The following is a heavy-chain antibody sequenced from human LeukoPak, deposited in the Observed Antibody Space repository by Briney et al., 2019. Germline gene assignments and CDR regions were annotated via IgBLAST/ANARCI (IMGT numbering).Heavy chain of an antibody. D-gene: IGHD1-14*01. Sequence: GGSLRLSCAASGFTFSSYGMLWVRQAPGKGLEWVSVIYSGGSTYYADSVKGRFTISRDNSKNTLYLQMNSLRAEDTAVYYCARGSPPDYWGQGTLVTVSS. V-gene: IGHV3-53*01. CDR2: IYSGGST. CDR3: ARGSPPDY. J-gene: IGHJ4*02. CDR1: GFTFSSYG.